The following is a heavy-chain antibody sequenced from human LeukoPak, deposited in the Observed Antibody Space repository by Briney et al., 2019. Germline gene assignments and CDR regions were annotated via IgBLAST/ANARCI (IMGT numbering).Heavy chain of an antibody. D-gene: IGHD1-7*01. CDR1: GGSISSGGYY. J-gene: IGHJ6*03. V-gene: IGHV4-61*02. CDR2: IYTSGST. CDR3: ARALKTGTTPYYYYMDV. Sequence: SETLSLTCTVSGGSISSGGYYWSWIRQPPGKGLEWIGRIYTSGSTNYNPSLKSRVTMSVDTSKNQFSLKLSSVTAADTAVYYCARALKTGTTPYYYYMDVWGKGTTVTVSS.